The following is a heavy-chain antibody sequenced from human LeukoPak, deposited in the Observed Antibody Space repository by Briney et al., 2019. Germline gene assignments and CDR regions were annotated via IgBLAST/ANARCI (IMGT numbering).Heavy chain of an antibody. CDR1: GCTSSNFW. D-gene: IGHD5-24*01. CDR2: INGDGSSK. J-gene: IGHJ5*02. CDR3: AIRAPRDGYNP. Sequence: GGSLRLSCAASGCTSSNFWMHWVRQVRGKGLVWVCDINGDGSSKYYADSVKGRFTISRDNAKNTVYLQMNSLRAEDTALYYCAIRAPRDGYNPWGQGTLVTVSS. V-gene: IGHV3-74*01.